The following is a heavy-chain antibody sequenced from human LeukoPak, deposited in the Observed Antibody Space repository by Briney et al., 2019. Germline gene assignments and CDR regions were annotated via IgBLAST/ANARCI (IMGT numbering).Heavy chain of an antibody. CDR2: IIPIFGTA. CDR3: ARGAEGGALWFGEMGY. Sequence: GASVKVSCKASGGTFSSYAISWVRQAPGQGLEWMGGIIPIFGTANYAQKFQGRVTITADESTSTVYMELSSLRSEDTAVYYCARGAEGGALWFGEMGYWGQGTLVTVSS. V-gene: IGHV1-69*13. D-gene: IGHD3-10*01. CDR1: GGTFSSYA. J-gene: IGHJ4*02.